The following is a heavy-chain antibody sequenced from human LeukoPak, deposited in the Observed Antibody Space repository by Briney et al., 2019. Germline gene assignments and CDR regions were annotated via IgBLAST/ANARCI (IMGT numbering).Heavy chain of an antibody. D-gene: IGHD3-22*01. CDR1: GGSISSYY. CDR2: IYYSGST. CDR3: ARGQDSSGYYLDY. V-gene: IGHV4-59*12. Sequence: SETLSLTCTVSGGSISSYYWSWIRQPPGKGLEWIGYIYYSGSTNYNPSLKSRVTISVDTSKNQFSLKLSSVTAADTAVYSCARGQDSSGYYLDYWGQGTLVTVSS. J-gene: IGHJ4*02.